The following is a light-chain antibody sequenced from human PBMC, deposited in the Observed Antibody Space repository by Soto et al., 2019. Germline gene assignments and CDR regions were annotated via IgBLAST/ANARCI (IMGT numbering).Light chain of an antibody. J-gene: IGLJ2*01. V-gene: IGLV2-8*01. CDR3: SSYAGSNTVV. CDR2: EVS. CDR1: SSDVGGYNY. Sequence: QSALTQPPSASGSPGQSVAISCTGTSSDVGGYNYVSWYQQHPGKAPKLMIYEVSKRPPGVPDRFSHSKSANTASLTVSGLQAADDADYYCSSYAGSNTVVFGGGTKLTVL.